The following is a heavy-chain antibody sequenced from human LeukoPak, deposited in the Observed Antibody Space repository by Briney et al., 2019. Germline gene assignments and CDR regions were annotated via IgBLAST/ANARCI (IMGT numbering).Heavy chain of an antibody. V-gene: IGHV3-30*02. CDR3: AKGGSPHSYSFDS. J-gene: IGHJ4*02. CDR1: GFTFSNYG. Sequence: GGSLRLSCAASGFTFSNYGMHWVRQDPGKGLEWVTFIRYDGSTEKYADSVKGRVAISRDNSKNTLFLQMNSLRVEDTAMYYCAKGGSPHSYSFDSWGQGTLVTLSS. CDR2: IRYDGSTE.